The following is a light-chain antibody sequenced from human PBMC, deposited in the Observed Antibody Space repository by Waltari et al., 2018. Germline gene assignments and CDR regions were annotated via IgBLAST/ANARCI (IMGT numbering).Light chain of an antibody. Sequence: QSALTQPASVSGSPGQSITISCTGINSDVGGYNYVSWYQQHPGKAPKFIIYDVSNRPSGVSDRFSGSKSGNTASLTISGLQAEDEADYYCSSYTNRSSPHVVFGGGTKLTVL. CDR1: NSDVGGYNY. J-gene: IGLJ2*01. CDR2: DVS. CDR3: SSYTNRSSPHVV. V-gene: IGLV2-14*03.